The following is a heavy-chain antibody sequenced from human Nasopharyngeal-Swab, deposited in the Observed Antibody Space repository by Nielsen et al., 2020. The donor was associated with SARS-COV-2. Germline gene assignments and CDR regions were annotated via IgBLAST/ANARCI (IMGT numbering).Heavy chain of an antibody. CDR3: ARDPVAARTPHYYYGMDV. D-gene: IGHD6-6*01. Sequence: GGSLRLSCAASGFTVSSNYMSWVRQAPGKGLEWVSVIYSGGSTYYADSVKGRFTISRDNSKNTLYLQMNSLRAEDTAVYYCARDPVAARTPHYYYGMDVWGQGTTVTVSS. CDR1: GFTVSSNY. V-gene: IGHV3-66*01. J-gene: IGHJ6*02. CDR2: IYSGGST.